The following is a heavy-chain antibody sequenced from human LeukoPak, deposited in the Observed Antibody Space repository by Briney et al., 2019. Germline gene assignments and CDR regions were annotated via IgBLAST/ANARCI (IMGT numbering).Heavy chain of an antibody. CDR3: ARSIPLDYYDSSGYSL. CDR2: IIPIFGTA. J-gene: IGHJ4*02. D-gene: IGHD3-22*01. V-gene: IGHV1-69*01. CDR1: GGTFSSYA. Sequence: ASVKVSCKASGGTFSSYAISWVRQAPGQGLEWMGGIIPIFGTANYAQKFQGRVTITADESTSTAYMELSSLRSEDTAVYYCARSIPLDYYDSSGYSLWGQGTLVTVSS.